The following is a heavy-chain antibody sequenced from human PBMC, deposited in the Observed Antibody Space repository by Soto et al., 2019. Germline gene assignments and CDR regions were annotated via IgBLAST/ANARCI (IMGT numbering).Heavy chain of an antibody. CDR3: AHLGITGTTSWFDP. CDR2: VYWNDDV. CDR1: GFSLRTRGVG. D-gene: IGHD1-20*01. J-gene: IGHJ5*02. V-gene: IGHV2-5*01. Sequence: KESGPTLVKPTQTLTLTCTFSGFSLRTRGVGVGWIRQPPGKALEWLALVYWNDDVLYSPSLKSRVTITKDISKNEVVLTITNMEPVDTASYYCAHLGITGTTSWFDPWGQGTRVTVSS.